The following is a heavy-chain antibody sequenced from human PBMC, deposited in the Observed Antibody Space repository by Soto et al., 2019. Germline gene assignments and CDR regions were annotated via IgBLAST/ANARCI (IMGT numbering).Heavy chain of an antibody. CDR3: ARVHIVVVPAAIGYYYYGMDV. D-gene: IGHD2-2*02. Sequence: SVKVSCKASGCTFSSYASSWVRQAPGQGLEWMGGIIPIFGTATYAQKFQGRVTITADESTSTAYMELSSLRSEDTAVYYCARVHIVVVPAAIGYYYYGMDVWGQGTTVTVSS. CDR1: GCTFSSYA. CDR2: IIPIFGTA. V-gene: IGHV1-69*13. J-gene: IGHJ6*02.